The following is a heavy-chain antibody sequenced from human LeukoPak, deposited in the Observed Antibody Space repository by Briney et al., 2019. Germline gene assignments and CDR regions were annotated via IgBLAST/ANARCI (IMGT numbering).Heavy chain of an antibody. CDR1: GGTFSSYA. J-gene: IGHJ4*02. D-gene: IGHD6-19*01. CDR3: ARDSSIAVALYFDY. V-gene: IGHV1-46*01. Sequence: ASVKVSCKASGGTFSSYAISWVRQAPGQGLEWMGIINPSDGSTNYAQKFQGRVTMTRDTSTSTVYMELSSLRSEDTAVYYCARDSSIAVALYFDYWGQGTLVTVSS. CDR2: INPSDGST.